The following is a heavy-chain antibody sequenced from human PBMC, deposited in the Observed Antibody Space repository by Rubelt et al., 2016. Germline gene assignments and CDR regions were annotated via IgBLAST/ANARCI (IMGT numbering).Heavy chain of an antibody. CDR2: IYSSGST. J-gene: IGHJ4*02. V-gene: IGHV4-59*01. Sequence: QVQLQESGPGLVKPSETLSLTCTVSGGSISSYFWSWIRQPPGKGLEWIGYIYSSGSTNYNPSLKSRVTISVDTSKNQFSLKLSSVTAADTAGYYCARGSGWYFYWGQGTLVTVSS. CDR3: ARGSGWYFY. D-gene: IGHD6-19*01. CDR1: GGSISSYF.